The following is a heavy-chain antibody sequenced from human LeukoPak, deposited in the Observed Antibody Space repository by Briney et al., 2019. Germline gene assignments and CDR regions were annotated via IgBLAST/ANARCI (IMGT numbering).Heavy chain of an antibody. Sequence: SETLSLTCTVSGGSISSSSYYWGWIRQPPGKGLEWIGEIYHSGSTNYNPSLKSRVTISVDKSKNQFSLKLRSVTAADTAVYYCARDGRGLMTRCAFDIWGQGTMVTVSS. J-gene: IGHJ3*02. CDR1: GGSISSSSYY. CDR3: ARDGRGLMTRCAFDI. V-gene: IGHV4-39*07. CDR2: IYHSGST. D-gene: IGHD1-26*01.